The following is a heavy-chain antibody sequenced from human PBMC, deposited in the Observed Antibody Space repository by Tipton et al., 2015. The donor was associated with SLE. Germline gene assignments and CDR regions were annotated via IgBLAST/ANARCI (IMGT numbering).Heavy chain of an antibody. CDR2: IYYSGST. Sequence: TLSLTCTVSGGSISSSSYYWGWICPPPGKGLEWIGSIYYSGSTYYNPSLKSRVTISVDTSKNQFSLKLSSVTAADTAVYFCARVDCITTSCRQVFHFWGQGTLVTVSS. CDR3: ARVDCITTSCRQVFHF. CDR1: GGSISSSSYY. V-gene: IGHV4-39*07. D-gene: IGHD2-2*01. J-gene: IGHJ4*02.